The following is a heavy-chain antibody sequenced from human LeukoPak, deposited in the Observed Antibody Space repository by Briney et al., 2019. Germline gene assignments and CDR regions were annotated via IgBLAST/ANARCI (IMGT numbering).Heavy chain of an antibody. CDR1: GFTVSSNY. J-gene: IGHJ3*02. Sequence: PGGSLRLSCAASGFTVSSNYMSWVRQAPGKGLEWVSVIYSGGSTYYADSVKGRFTISRDNSKNTLYLQMNSLRAEDTAVYYCARAPYYYDSSGLNIWGQGTMVTVSS. V-gene: IGHV3-53*01. CDR2: IYSGGST. D-gene: IGHD3-22*01. CDR3: ARAPYYYDSSGLNI.